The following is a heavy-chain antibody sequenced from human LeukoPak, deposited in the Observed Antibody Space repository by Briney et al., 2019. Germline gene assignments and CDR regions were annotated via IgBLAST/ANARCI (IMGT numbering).Heavy chain of an antibody. Sequence: GGSLRLSCAASGFTFSSYAMSWVRQAPGKGLEWDSAISGSGGSTYYADSVKGRFTISRDNAKNSLYLQMNSLRAEDTAVYYCAELGITMIGGVWGKGTTVTISS. CDR3: AELGITMIGGV. V-gene: IGHV3-23*01. D-gene: IGHD3-10*02. J-gene: IGHJ6*04. CDR1: GFTFSSYA. CDR2: ISGSGGST.